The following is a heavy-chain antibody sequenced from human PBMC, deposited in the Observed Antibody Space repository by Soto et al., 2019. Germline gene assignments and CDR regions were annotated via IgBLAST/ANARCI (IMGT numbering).Heavy chain of an antibody. D-gene: IGHD2-21*01. CDR3: ARLGAYYQSLDP. CDR1: GGSFSGYY. V-gene: IGHV4-34*01. Sequence: SETLSLTCAVHGGSFSGYYWDWIRQPPGKGLEWIGEVNHGGTSNYNPSLKSRAIISVDTSKNQFSLKLTSVTAADTAVYYCARLGAYYQSLDPWGPGTLVTVSS. J-gene: IGHJ5*02. CDR2: VNHGGTS.